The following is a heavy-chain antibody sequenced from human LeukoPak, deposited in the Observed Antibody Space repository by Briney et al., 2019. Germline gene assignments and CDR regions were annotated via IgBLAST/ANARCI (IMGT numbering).Heavy chain of an antibody. CDR2: ISSSSSYI. V-gene: IGHV3-21*01. J-gene: IGHJ4*03. CDR3: ARVGTYCGGDCYLDY. CDR1: GFTFSSYS. D-gene: IGHD2-21*02. Sequence: GGSLRLSCAASGFTFSSYSMNWVRQAPGKGLEWVSSISSSSSYIYYADSVKGRFTISRDNAKNSLYLQMNSLRAEDTAVYYCARVGTYCGGDCYLDYWGQGTLVTVSS.